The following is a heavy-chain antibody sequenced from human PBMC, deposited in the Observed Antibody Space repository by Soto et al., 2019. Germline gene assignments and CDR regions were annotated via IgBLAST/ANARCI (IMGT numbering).Heavy chain of an antibody. CDR3: ARRSTGYSSAWKRDYSFDY. Sequence: SSETLSLTCTVSGGSISSDTYHWGWIRQPPGKGLEWIGNVYYSGSTYYNPSLKSRVTISVDTSKNQFSLRLSSVTAADTAVYYCARRSTGYSSAWKRDYSFDYWGQGTLVTVPQ. J-gene: IGHJ4*02. V-gene: IGHV4-39*01. CDR2: VYYSGST. D-gene: IGHD6-19*01. CDR1: GGSISSDTYH.